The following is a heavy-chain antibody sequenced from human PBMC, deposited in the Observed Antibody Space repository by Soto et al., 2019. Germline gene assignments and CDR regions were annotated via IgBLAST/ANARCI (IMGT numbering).Heavy chain of an antibody. V-gene: IGHV1-69*12. D-gene: IGHD2-21*02. CDR3: ARDRVVTAIGYFDL. CDR2: IIPIFGTA. J-gene: IGHJ2*01. CDR1: GGTFSSYA. Sequence: QVQLVQSGAEVKKPGSSVKVSCKASGGTFSSYAISWVRQAPGQGLEWMGGIIPIFGTANYAQKFQGRVTXTAXEXMSTAHMELSSLRSEDTAVYYCARDRVVTAIGYFDLWGRGTLVTVSS.